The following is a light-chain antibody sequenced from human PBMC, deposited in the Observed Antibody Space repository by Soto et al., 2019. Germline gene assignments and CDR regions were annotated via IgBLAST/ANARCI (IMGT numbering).Light chain of an antibody. CDR3: SSYAANNNLL. V-gene: IGLV2-8*01. J-gene: IGLJ2*01. CDR1: SSDIGGYKY. Sequence: QSALTQPPSASGSPGQSVTISCTGTSSDIGGYKYVSWYQQHPGKAPKVMIYEVNVRPSGVPDRFSGSKSGNTASLTVSGLQAEDEADYYCSSYAANNNLLFGGGTKVTVL. CDR2: EVN.